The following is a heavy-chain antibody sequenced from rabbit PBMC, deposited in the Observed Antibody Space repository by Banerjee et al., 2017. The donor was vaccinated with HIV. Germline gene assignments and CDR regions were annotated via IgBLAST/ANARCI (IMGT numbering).Heavy chain of an antibody. D-gene: IGHD4-2*01. CDR3: ATGGNVWYFDL. V-gene: IGHV1S47*01. J-gene: IGHJ4*01. CDR1: GFSLSSYG. Sequence: QEQLVESGGGLVQPGGSLTLTCTASGFSLSSYGMGWVRQAPGKGLEWVAYIGILLDRYYATWVNGRFTISRSTSLSTVDLKMTSLTAADTATYFCATGGNVWYFDLWGQGTLVTVS. CDR2: IGILLDR.